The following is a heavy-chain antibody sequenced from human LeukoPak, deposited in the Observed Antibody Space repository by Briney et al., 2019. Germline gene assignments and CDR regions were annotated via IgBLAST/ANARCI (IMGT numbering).Heavy chain of an antibody. CDR1: GGSISSLY. J-gene: IGHJ4*02. CDR2: IYYTGST. D-gene: IGHD4-17*01. CDR3: ARGSDFGDY. V-gene: IGHV4-59*08. Sequence: SETLSLTCSVSGGSISSLYWSWIRQPPGKGLEWIGYIYYTGSTNYNPSLKSRVTMFVDMSKNQFSLRLSSVTAADTAVYYCARGSDFGDYWGQGTLVTVSS.